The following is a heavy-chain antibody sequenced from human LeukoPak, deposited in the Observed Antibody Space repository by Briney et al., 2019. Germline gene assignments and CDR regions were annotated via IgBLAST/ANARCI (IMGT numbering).Heavy chain of an antibody. V-gene: IGHV1-2*02. Sequence: ASVTVSCKASGYTFTGYYMHWVRHAPGQGLEWIGWVNPNSGGTNYAQKFQGRVTMTRDTSISTAYMDLSRLRSDDTAVYYCARNPHDYGGNSGWFDPWGQGTLVTVSS. D-gene: IGHD4-23*01. CDR3: ARNPHDYGGNSGWFDP. CDR2: VNPNSGGT. J-gene: IGHJ5*02. CDR1: GYTFTGYY.